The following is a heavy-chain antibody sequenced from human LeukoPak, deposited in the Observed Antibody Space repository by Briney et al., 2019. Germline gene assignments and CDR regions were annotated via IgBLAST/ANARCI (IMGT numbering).Heavy chain of an antibody. V-gene: IGHV3-73*01. CDR1: GFTFSGSA. J-gene: IGHJ4*02. Sequence: PGGSLRLSCAASGFTFSGSAMHWVRQASGKGLEWVGRIRSKANSYATAYAASVKGGFTISRDDSKNTTYLQINSLKTEDTAVYYCTRGWLIRIGDYWGQGALVTVSS. D-gene: IGHD5-12*01. CDR3: TRGWLIRIGDY. CDR2: IRSKANSYAT.